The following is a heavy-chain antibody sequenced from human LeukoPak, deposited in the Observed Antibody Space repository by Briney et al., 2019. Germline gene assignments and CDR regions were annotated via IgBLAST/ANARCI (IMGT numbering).Heavy chain of an antibody. J-gene: IGHJ4*02. CDR1: GGTFSSYA. CDR2: IIPIFGTA. Sequence: ASVRVSCKASGGTFSSYAISWVRQAPGQGLEWMGGIIPIFGTANYAQKFQGRVTITTDESTSTAYMELSSLRSEDTAVYYCASPRYCSSTSCYPIFGYWGQGTLVTVSS. D-gene: IGHD2-2*01. CDR3: ASPRYCSSTSCYPIFGY. V-gene: IGHV1-69*05.